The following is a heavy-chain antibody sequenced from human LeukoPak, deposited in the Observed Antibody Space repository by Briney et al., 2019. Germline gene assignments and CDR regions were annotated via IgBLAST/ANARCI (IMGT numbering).Heavy chain of an antibody. Sequence: GGSLRLSCAASGFTFSSYAMSWVRQAPGEGLEWVSAISGSGGSTYYADSVKGRFTISRDNSKNTLYLQMNSLRAEDTAVYYCAKDHTVTNIIDYWGQGTLVTVSS. J-gene: IGHJ4*02. D-gene: IGHD4-17*01. CDR2: ISGSGGST. CDR3: AKDHTVTNIIDY. V-gene: IGHV3-23*01. CDR1: GFTFSSYA.